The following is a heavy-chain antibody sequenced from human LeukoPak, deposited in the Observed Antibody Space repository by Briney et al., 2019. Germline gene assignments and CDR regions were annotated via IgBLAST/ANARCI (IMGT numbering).Heavy chain of an antibody. Sequence: ASETLSLTCTVSGYSISSGYYWGWIRQPPGKGLEWIGSIYHSGSTYYNPSLKSRVTISVDTSKNQFSLKLSSVTAADTAVYYCAREIKYYYDSSGYYTRQMDVWGKGTTVTVSS. CDR1: GYSISSGYY. V-gene: IGHV4-38-2*02. D-gene: IGHD3-22*01. CDR3: AREIKYYYDSSGYYTRQMDV. J-gene: IGHJ6*04. CDR2: IYHSGST.